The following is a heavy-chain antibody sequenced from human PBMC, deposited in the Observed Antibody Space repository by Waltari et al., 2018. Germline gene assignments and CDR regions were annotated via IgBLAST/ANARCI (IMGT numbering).Heavy chain of an antibody. Sequence: EAQLVVSGGGLIQPGGSLRLSCAASGFNVNYNYRSRVRQAPGKGLAWVSVIYAGGNTYYADTVKGRFTVSRDTSKNTLYLQMNSLGVDDTAIYYCARAGLGSPLEWQRVFDLWGLGTLVTVSS. J-gene: IGHJ5*02. V-gene: IGHV3-53*01. CDR2: IYAGGNT. D-gene: IGHD5-12*01. CDR3: ARAGLGSPLEWQRVFDL. CDR1: GFNVNYNY.